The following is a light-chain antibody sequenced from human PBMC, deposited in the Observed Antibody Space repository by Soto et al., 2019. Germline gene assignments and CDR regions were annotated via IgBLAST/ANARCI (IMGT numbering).Light chain of an antibody. J-gene: IGKJ1*01. V-gene: IGKV3-11*01. Sequence: EVVLTQSPDTLSLPPGERATLSCRASQSISSYLAWYQQKPGQAPRLLIYDASSRATGIPARFSGSGSGTEFTLTISSLQSEDFAVYYCQQYSYWPRTFGQGTKV. CDR2: DAS. CDR1: QSISSY. CDR3: QQYSYWPRT.